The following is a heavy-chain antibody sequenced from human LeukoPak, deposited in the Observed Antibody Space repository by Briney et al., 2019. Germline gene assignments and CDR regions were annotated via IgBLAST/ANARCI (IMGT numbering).Heavy chain of an antibody. J-gene: IGHJ4*02. Sequence: GGSLRLSCAASGFTVSSNYMSWIRQAPGKGLEWVSYISSSGSTIYYADSVKGRFTISRDNAKNSLYLQMNSLRAEDTAIYYCTRVGYIDEGIDYWGQGTLVTVSS. CDR1: GFTVSSNY. V-gene: IGHV3-11*04. CDR3: TRVGYIDEGIDY. CDR2: ISSSGSTI. D-gene: IGHD5-24*01.